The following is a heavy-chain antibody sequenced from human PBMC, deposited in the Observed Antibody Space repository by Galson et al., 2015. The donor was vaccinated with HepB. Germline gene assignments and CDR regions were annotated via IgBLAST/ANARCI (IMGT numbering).Heavy chain of an antibody. CDR1: GYTFTSYY. V-gene: IGHV1-46*01. J-gene: IGHJ3*02. CDR2: INPSGGST. Sequence: SVKVSCKASGYTFTSYYMHWVRQAPGQGLEWMGIINPSGGSTSYTQKFQGRVTMTRDTSTSTVYMELSSLRSEDTAVYYCARGGPDKCSSTSCKHRDALDIWGQGTMVTVSS. CDR3: ARGGPDKCSSTSCKHRDALDI. D-gene: IGHD2-2*01.